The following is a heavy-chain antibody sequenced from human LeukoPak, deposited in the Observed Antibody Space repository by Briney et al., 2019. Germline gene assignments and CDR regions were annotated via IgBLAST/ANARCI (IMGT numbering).Heavy chain of an antibody. J-gene: IGHJ4*02. CDR3: NLGHYSSL. CDR2: INTKRDGQTT. CDR1: GFSCSNEW. V-gene: IGHV3-15*01. Sequence: GGSLRLSCAASGFSCSNEWMRSVREAPGKGLEWVGRINTKRDGQTTEYAATVKGRFTISRDDSKNMLYMQMNSLKTEDTGVYYCNLGHYSSLWGQGTLVTVSS. D-gene: IGHD3-22*01.